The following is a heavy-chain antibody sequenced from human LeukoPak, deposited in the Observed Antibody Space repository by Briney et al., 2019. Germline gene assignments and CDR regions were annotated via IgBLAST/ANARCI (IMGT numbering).Heavy chain of an antibody. CDR2: INSDGSST. D-gene: IGHD3-22*01. Sequence: PGGSLRLSCAASGFTFSSYWMHWVRQAPGKGLVWVSRINSDGSSTSYADSVKGRFTISGDNAKNTLYLQMNSLRAEDTAVYYCARSAGYYDSSGYWPSDAFDIWGQGTMVTVSS. CDR1: GFTFSSYW. CDR3: ARSAGYYDSSGYWPSDAFDI. V-gene: IGHV3-74*01. J-gene: IGHJ3*02.